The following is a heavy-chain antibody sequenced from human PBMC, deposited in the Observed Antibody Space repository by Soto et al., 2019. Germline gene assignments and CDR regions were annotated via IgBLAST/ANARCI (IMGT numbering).Heavy chain of an antibody. Sequence: ASVKVSCKASGYTFTNYAIHWVRQAPGQRLEWKGWINAGNGNTKYSQKFQGRVTITRGTSASTAYMELSSLRSEDTAVYFCAIGGFLVRGLIKTEQDAMDVWCQGNTVTVCS. J-gene: IGHJ6*02. CDR2: INAGNGNT. CDR1: GYTFTNYA. V-gene: IGHV1-3*01. D-gene: IGHD3-10*01. CDR3: AIGGFLVRGLIKTEQDAMDV.